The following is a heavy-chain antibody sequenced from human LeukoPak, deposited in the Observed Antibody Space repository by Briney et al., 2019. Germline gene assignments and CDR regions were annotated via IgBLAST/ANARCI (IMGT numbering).Heavy chain of an antibody. Sequence: ASVKVSCKASGGTFSSYAISWVRQAPRQGLEWMGRIIPIFGTANYAQKFQGRVTITTDESTSTAYMELSSLRSEDTAVYYCARGRPQDYDSSGPYYYYYTDVWGKGTTVTVSS. D-gene: IGHD3-22*01. J-gene: IGHJ6*03. CDR2: IIPIFGTA. V-gene: IGHV1-69*05. CDR1: GGTFSSYA. CDR3: ARGRPQDYDSSGPYYYYYTDV.